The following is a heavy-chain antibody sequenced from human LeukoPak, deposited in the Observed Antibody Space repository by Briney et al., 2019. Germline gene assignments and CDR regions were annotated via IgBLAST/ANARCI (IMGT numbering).Heavy chain of an antibody. J-gene: IGHJ6*02. CDR1: GFTFSSYW. Sequence: GGSLRLSCAASGFTFSSYWMSWVRQAPGKGLEWVGRIKSKTDGGTTDYAAPVKGRFTISRDDSKNTLYLQMNSLKTEDTAVYYCTTDLVVPAADYYYGMDVWGQGTTVTVSS. CDR2: IKSKTDGGTT. D-gene: IGHD2-2*01. V-gene: IGHV3-15*01. CDR3: TTDLVVPAADYYYGMDV.